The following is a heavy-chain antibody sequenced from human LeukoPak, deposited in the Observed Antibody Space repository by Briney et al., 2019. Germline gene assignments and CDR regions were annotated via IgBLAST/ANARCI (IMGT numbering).Heavy chain of an antibody. CDR1: GGSISSGDYY. CDR2: IYHSGST. D-gene: IGHD1-26*01. Sequence: PSETLSLTCTVSGGSISSGDYYWSWVRQPPGKGLEWIGEIYHSGSTNYNPSLKSRVTISVDKSKDQFSLKLSSVTAADTAVYYCARDSVGATSDYYYGMDVWGQGTTVTVSS. J-gene: IGHJ6*02. CDR3: ARDSVGATSDYYYGMDV. V-gene: IGHV4-4*02.